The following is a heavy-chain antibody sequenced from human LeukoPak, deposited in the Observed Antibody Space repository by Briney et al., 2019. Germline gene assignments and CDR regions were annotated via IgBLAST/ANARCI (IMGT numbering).Heavy chain of an antibody. V-gene: IGHV3-7*05. D-gene: IGHD6-6*01. CDR2: INQDGSSK. CDR1: GFTFSSYW. J-gene: IGHJ4*02. CDR3: AKYTRAVEY. Sequence: HSGGSLRLSCAASGFTFSSYWMTWVRQAPGKGLESVASINQDGSSKYYADSVKCRFTISRDNAKSSLYLQLNSLRAEDTAVYYCAKYTRAVEYWGEGTLVTVSS.